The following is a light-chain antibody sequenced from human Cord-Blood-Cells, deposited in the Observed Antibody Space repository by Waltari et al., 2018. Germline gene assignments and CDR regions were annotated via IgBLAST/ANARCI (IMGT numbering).Light chain of an antibody. V-gene: IGLV2-23*03. CDR3: CSYAGSSTFV. CDR2: EGS. J-gene: IGLJ1*01. Sequence: QSALTQPASVSGSPGQSITIPCTGTSRYVGRYNLLSWYQQHPGKAPKLMIYEGSKRPSGVSNRFSGSKSGNTASLTISGLQAEDEADYYCCSYAGSSTFVFGTGTKVTVL. CDR1: SRYVGRYNL.